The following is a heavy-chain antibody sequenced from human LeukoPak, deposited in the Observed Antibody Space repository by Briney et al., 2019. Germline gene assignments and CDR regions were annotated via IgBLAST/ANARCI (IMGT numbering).Heavy chain of an antibody. Sequence: PSETLSLTCTVSGGSINNSSYFWGWIRQPPGKEFEWIASIYDRGSPSYNPSLKSRVTIFLDPSESQFSLKLYSVTAADTAVYYCARLDGYCSGGSCYSVSFVDPWGQGTLVTVSS. CDR3: ARLDGYCSGGSCYSVSFVDP. V-gene: IGHV4-39*01. D-gene: IGHD2-15*01. J-gene: IGHJ5*02. CDR2: IYDRGSP. CDR1: GGSINNSSYF.